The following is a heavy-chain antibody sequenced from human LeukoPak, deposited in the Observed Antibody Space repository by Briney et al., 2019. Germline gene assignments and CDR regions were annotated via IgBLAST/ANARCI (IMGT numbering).Heavy chain of an antibody. J-gene: IGHJ3*02. CDR3: ARALNLYYCDTSVEPAFDI. CDR1: GGSISSYY. V-gene: IGHV4-4*07. CDR2: IYASGST. D-gene: IGHD3-22*01. Sequence: SETLSLTCTVSGGSISSYYWSWIRQPAGKGLEWIGRIYASGSTSFNPSLKSRVTISVDTSKNQFSLKLSSVTATDTAVYYCARALNLYYCDTSVEPAFDIWGQGTMVTVSS.